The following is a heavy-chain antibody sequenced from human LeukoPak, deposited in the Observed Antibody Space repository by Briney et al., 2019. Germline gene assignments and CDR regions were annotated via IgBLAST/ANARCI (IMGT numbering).Heavy chain of an antibody. D-gene: IGHD4-17*01. V-gene: IGHV1-2*02. CDR2: INPNSGGT. J-gene: IGHJ4*02. Sequence: PRASVKVSCKASGYTFTGYYMHWVRQAPGQGLEWMGWINPNSGGTNYAQKFQGRVTMTRDTSISTAYMEMSRLRSDDTAVFYCARDARTTELDIDYWGQGTLVTVSS. CDR3: ARDARTTELDIDY. CDR1: GYTFTGYY.